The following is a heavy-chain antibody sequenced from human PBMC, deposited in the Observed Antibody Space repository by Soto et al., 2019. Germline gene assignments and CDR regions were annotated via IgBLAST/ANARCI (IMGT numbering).Heavy chain of an antibody. D-gene: IGHD6-19*01. CDR2: INAGNGNP. J-gene: IGHJ4*02. CDR3: ARGGGIAVAGTLDY. Sequence: QVQLVQSGAEVKKPWASVTVSFKASGYTFTSYAMHWVRQAPGQRRDWMGWINAGNGNPKYSQKFQGRVTITRDTSASTAYMELSSLRSEDTAVYYCARGGGIAVAGTLDYWGQGTLVTVSS. CDR1: GYTFTSYA. V-gene: IGHV1-3*01.